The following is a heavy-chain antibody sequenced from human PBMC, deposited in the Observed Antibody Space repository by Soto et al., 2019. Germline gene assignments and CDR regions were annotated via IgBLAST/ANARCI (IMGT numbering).Heavy chain of an antibody. CDR1: GFTFSSYA. Sequence: EVQLLESGGGLVQPGGSLRLSCAASGFTFSSYAMNWVRQAPGKGLEWVSLIIGSGGLTYYADSVKGRFTISRDNSKNTLYLQMNSVRAEVTAVYYCAHGGGYDHFEYWGQGTLVTVSS. D-gene: IGHD5-12*01. J-gene: IGHJ4*02. CDR2: IIGSGGLT. CDR3: AHGGGYDHFEY. V-gene: IGHV3-23*01.